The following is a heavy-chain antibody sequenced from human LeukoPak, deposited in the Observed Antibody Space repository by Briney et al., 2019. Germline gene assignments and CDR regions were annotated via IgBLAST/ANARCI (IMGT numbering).Heavy chain of an antibody. CDR3: ARQGYPGNYYYYGMDV. V-gene: IGHV4-39*01. Sequence: SETLSLTCTVSGGSISSGSYYWGWIRQPPGKGLEWIGSIYYSGSTYYNPSLKSRVTISVDTSKNQFSLKLSSVTAADTAVYYCARQGYPGNYYYYGMDVWGQGTTVTVSS. D-gene: IGHD2-15*01. CDR2: IYYSGST. J-gene: IGHJ6*02. CDR1: GGSISSGSYY.